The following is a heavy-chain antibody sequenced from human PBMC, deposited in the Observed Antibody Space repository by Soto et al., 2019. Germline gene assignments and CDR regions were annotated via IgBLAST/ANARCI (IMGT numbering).Heavy chain of an antibody. Sequence: PGGSLRLSCAAPGFTFSSYWMSWVRQAPGKGLEWVANIKQDGSEKYYVDSVKGRFTISRDNAKNSLYLQMNSLRAEDTAVYYCARFSGSIDYWGQGTLVTVSS. CDR2: IKQDGSEK. D-gene: IGHD1-26*01. J-gene: IGHJ4*02. V-gene: IGHV3-7*03. CDR3: ARFSGSIDY. CDR1: GFTFSSYW.